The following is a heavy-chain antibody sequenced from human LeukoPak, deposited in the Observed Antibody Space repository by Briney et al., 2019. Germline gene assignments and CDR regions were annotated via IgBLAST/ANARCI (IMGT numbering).Heavy chain of an antibody. CDR3: ARDYGDILTGYYEGGFDY. D-gene: IGHD3-9*01. CDR1: GFTFSSYG. Sequence: PGGSLRLSCAASGFTFSSYGMHWVRQAPGKGLEWVAVIWYDGSNKYYADCVKGRFTISRDNSKNTLYLQMNRLRAEDTAVYYCARDYGDILTGYYEGGFDYWGQGTLVTVSS. CDR2: IWYDGSNK. V-gene: IGHV3-33*01. J-gene: IGHJ4*02.